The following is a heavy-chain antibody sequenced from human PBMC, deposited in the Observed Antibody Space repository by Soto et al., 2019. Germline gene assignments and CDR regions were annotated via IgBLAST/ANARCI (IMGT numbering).Heavy chain of an antibody. J-gene: IGHJ4*02. D-gene: IGHD3-22*01. Sequence: QVQLRESGPGLLKPSQTLSLTCTVSGGSVSSGDSYWSWIRQPLGKGLEWIGFIYYSGTTYYNPSLKCRVTISVDTSKNQFSLKLSSVTAADTAVFYCARTDYDSRGIDYWGQGTLVTVSS. CDR2: IYYSGTT. V-gene: IGHV4-30-4*01. CDR3: ARTDYDSRGIDY. CDR1: GGSVSSGDSY.